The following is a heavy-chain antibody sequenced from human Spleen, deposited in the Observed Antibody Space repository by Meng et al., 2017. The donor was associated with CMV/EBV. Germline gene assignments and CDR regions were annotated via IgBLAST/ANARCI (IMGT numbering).Heavy chain of an antibody. Sequence: RWIRQPPGKGLEWIGGIYYSGSTYYKPSLKSRVTISVDTSKNQLSLKLSSVTAADTAVYYCARLSGSSHFDYWGQGTLVTVSS. J-gene: IGHJ4*02. CDR3: ARLSGSSHFDY. CDR2: IYYSGST. D-gene: IGHD6-19*01. V-gene: IGHV4-39*01.